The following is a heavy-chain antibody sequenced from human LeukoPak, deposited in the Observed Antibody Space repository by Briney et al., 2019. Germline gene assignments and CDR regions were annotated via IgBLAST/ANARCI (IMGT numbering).Heavy chain of an antibody. V-gene: IGHV1-46*01. CDR3: AREGCSGGTCYAKYFDY. J-gene: IGHJ4*02. Sequence: GASVQVSCKASGYTFTTYYMHWVRQAPGQGLEWVGVINPSDDSTNYAQNFQGRVIMTRDPYTSTVYMALSSLRSEDTAVYYCAREGCSGGTCYAKYFDYWGQGRLVSVSS. CDR2: INPSDDST. D-gene: IGHD2-15*01. CDR1: GYTFTTYY.